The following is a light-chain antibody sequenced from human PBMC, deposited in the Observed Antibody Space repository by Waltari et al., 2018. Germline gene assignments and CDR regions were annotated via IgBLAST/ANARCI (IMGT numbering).Light chain of an antibody. J-gene: IGLJ3*02. V-gene: IGLV2-14*03. CDR1: TFDLGSFVF. CDR3: SSHTTRSTWV. Sequence: QSALTQPASVSGSPGQSITISCTGTTFDLGSFVFVSWYQQHLGRAPKLLIYDVRARPSGVSDRFSGSKSGNTASLIISGLQADDEADYYCSSHTTRSTWVFGGGTKLTVL. CDR2: DVR.